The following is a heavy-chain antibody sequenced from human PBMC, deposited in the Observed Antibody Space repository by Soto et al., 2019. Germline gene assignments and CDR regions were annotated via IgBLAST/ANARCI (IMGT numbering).Heavy chain of an antibody. CDR2: ISSSGSTI. CDR1: GFTFSDYY. V-gene: IGHV3-11*01. CDR3: AREGHRTSTVTNTQCFDI. D-gene: IGHD4-17*01. Sequence: GGSLRLSCSASGFTFSDYYMSWIRQAPGKGLEWVSYISSSGSTIYYADSVKGRFTISRDNAKNSLYLQMNSLRAEDTAVYYCAREGHRTSTVTNTQCFDIWGKGTMLTVSS. J-gene: IGHJ3*02.